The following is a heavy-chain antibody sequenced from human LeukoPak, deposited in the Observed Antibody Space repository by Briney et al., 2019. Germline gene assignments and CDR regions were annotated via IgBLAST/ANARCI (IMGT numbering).Heavy chain of an antibody. V-gene: IGHV3-21*01. Sequence: GGSLRLSCAASGFSFSSYYMYWVRQAPGKGLEWVSSISGGSSYIDYADSVKGRFTISRDNAKNALYLQMDSPRAEDTAVYYCARDHSSGRYFDFWGQGTLVTVSS. D-gene: IGHD3-22*01. CDR3: ARDHSSGRYFDF. CDR1: GFSFSSYY. J-gene: IGHJ4*02. CDR2: ISGGSSYI.